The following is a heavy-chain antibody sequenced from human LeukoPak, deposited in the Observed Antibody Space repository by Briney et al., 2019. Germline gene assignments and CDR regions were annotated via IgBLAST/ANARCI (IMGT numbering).Heavy chain of an antibody. Sequence: PGGSLRLSCAASGFTFSDYYMTWVRQAPGKGLEWVSGISGSGGTTYYADSVKGRFTISRDKSKNTLYLQMNSLRVEDTAVYYCAKDRATVTPKCFDYWGQGTLVTVSS. D-gene: IGHD4-17*01. J-gene: IGHJ4*02. CDR1: GFTFSDYY. V-gene: IGHV3-23*01. CDR2: ISGSGGTT. CDR3: AKDRATVTPKCFDY.